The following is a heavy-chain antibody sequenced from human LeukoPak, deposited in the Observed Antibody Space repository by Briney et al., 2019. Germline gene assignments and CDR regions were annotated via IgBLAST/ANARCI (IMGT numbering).Heavy chain of an antibody. D-gene: IGHD1-1*01. V-gene: IGHV4-61*02. CDR1: GGSISSSSYY. CDR2: IYTSGST. J-gene: IGHJ3*02. CDR3: ARDVSWNDQRGAFYAFDI. Sequence: PSETLSLTCTVSGGSISSSSYYWSWIRRPAGKGLEWIGRIYTSGSTNYNPSLKSRVTMSVDTSKNQFSLKLSSVTAADTAVYYCARDVSWNDQRGAFYAFDIWGQGTMVTVSS.